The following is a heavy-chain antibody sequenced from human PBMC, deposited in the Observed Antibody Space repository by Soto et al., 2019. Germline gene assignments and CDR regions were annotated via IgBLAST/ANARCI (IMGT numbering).Heavy chain of an antibody. D-gene: IGHD2-21*01. CDR2: VRNKINSYTT. CDR1: GFTFSDYY. V-gene: IGHV3-72*01. Sequence: EVQLVESGGGLVQPEGSLRLSCTASGFTFSDYYMDWFRQAPGKGREWVGRVRNKINSYTTEYAASVKGRFTVSRDDYRNSLYLQMNSLKTGDTAMYYCSRAGILTTPYYTDYWGLGTLVTVSS. CDR3: SRAGILTTPYYTDY. J-gene: IGHJ4*02.